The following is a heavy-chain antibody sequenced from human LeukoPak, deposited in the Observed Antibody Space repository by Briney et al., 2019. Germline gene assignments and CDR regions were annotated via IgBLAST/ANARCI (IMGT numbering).Heavy chain of an antibody. CDR3: ARDRNSGSYYRGNALDP. D-gene: IGHD3-10*01. Sequence: PSETLSLTCTVSGGSISSYYWSWIRQPPGKGLEWIGYIYYSGSTNYNPSLKSRVTISVDTSKNQFSLKLSSVTAADTAVYYCARDRNSGSYYRGNALDPWGQGTLVTVSS. J-gene: IGHJ5*02. CDR1: GGSISSYY. V-gene: IGHV4-59*12. CDR2: IYYSGST.